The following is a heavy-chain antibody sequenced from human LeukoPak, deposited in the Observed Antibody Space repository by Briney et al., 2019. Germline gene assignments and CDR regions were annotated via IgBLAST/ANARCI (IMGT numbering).Heavy chain of an antibody. CDR1: GFTFSSYA. J-gene: IGHJ6*02. V-gene: IGHV3-30-3*01. CDR2: ISYDGSNE. Sequence: GGSLRLSCAAFGFTFSSYAMHWVRQAPGKGLEWVAVISYDGSNEYYADSVKGRFTISRDNSKNTLYLQMNSLRAEDTAVYYCARDAPLPAMVSYYGMDVWGQGTTVTVSS. CDR3: ARDAPLPAMVSYYGMDV. D-gene: IGHD5-18*01.